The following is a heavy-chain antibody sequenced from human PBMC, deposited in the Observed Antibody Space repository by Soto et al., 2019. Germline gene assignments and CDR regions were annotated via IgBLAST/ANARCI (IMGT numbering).Heavy chain of an antibody. Sequence: LRLSCAASGFTFSDYYMSWIRQAPGKGLEWVSYISSSGSTIYYADSVKGRFTISRDNAKNSLYLQMNSLRAEDTAVYYCARDPTGIAARYYYYYGMDVWGQGTTVTVSS. CDR2: ISSSGSTI. D-gene: IGHD6-6*01. CDR3: ARDPTGIAARYYYYYGMDV. V-gene: IGHV3-11*01. CDR1: GFTFSDYY. J-gene: IGHJ6*02.